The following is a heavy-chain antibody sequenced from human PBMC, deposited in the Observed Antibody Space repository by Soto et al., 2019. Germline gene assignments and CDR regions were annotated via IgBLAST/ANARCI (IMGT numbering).Heavy chain of an antibody. CDR2: IYTSGST. CDR1: GGSISSYY. V-gene: IGHV4-4*07. J-gene: IGHJ5*02. Sequence: SETLSLTCTVSGGSISSYYWSWIRQPAGKVLEWIGRIYTSGSTNYNPPLKSRVTMSVDTSKNQFSLKLSSVTAADTAVYYCAREYYYGSGSVNNWFDPWGQGTLVNVSS. D-gene: IGHD3-10*01. CDR3: AREYYYGSGSVNNWFDP.